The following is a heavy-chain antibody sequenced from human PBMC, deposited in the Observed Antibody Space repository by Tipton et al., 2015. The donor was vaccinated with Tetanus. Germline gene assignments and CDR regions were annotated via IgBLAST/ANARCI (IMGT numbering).Heavy chain of an antibody. CDR3: ARVSLGELYDY. J-gene: IGHJ4*02. Sequence: TLSLTCTVYGGSFSDYYWSWIRQPPGKGLEWIGEINHSGSTNYNPSLKSRVTISVDTSKNQFSLKLSSVTAADTAVYYCARVSLGELYDYWGQGTPVTVSS. CDR2: INHSGST. D-gene: IGHD3-10*01. V-gene: IGHV4-34*01. CDR1: GGSFSDYY.